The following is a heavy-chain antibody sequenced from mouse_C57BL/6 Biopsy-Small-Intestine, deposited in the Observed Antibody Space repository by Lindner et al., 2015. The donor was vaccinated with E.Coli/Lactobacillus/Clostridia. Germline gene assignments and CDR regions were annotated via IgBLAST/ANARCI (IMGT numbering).Heavy chain of an antibody. CDR2: IPPRSANT. Sequence: VQLQESGAELVKPGASVKLSCKASGYTFTSYGISWVKQRTGQGLEWIGEIPPRSANTYYNEKFKGKATLTGDKSSSTAYMELRSLTSEDSAVYFCARLGTTLYFDYWGQGTTLTVSS. V-gene: IGHV1-81*01. CDR3: ARLGTTLYFDY. D-gene: IGHD2-3*01. CDR1: GYTFTSYG. J-gene: IGHJ2*01.